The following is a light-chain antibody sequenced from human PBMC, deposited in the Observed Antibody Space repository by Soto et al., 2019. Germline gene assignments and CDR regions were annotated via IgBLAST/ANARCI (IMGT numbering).Light chain of an antibody. CDR2: DVS. CDR1: SSDVGGYNY. V-gene: IGLV2-11*01. CDR3: CSYAGSYTYV. J-gene: IGLJ1*01. Sequence: QSVLTQTRSVSGSPGQSVTISCTGTSSDVGGYNYVSWYQQHPGKAPKLMIYDVSKRPSGVPDRFSGSKSGNTASLTISGLPAEDEADYYCCSYAGSYTYVFGTGTKLTVL.